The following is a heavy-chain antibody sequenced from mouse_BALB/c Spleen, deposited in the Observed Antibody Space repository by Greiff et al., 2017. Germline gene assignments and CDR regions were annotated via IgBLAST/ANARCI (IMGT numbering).Heavy chain of an antibody. CDR2: ICSGGSYT. V-gene: IGHV5-9-4*01. D-gene: IGHD3-1*01. Sequence: EVHLVESGGGLVKPGGSLKLSWAASGFTFSSYCMSWVRQSPEKGLEWVGEICSGGSYTYYPDTVTGRFTISRDNAKNTLYLEMSSLRSEDTAMYYCARDSSGPFAYWGQGTLVTVSA. CDR3: ARDSSGPFAY. CDR1: GFTFSSYC. J-gene: IGHJ3*01.